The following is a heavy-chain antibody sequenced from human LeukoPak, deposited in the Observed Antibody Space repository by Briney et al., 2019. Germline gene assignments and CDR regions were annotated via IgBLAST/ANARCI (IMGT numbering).Heavy chain of an antibody. D-gene: IGHD1-1*01. CDR2: IYYSGST. J-gene: IGHJ4*02. V-gene: IGHV4-59*01. CDR1: GGSCSSYY. CDR3: ARGSITNFDY. Sequence: PSETLSLTCTVSGGSCSSYYWSWIRQPPGKGLEWIGYIYYSGSTNYNPSLKSRVTISVDTSKNQFSLKLSSVTAADTAVYYCARGSITNFDYWGQGTLVTVSS.